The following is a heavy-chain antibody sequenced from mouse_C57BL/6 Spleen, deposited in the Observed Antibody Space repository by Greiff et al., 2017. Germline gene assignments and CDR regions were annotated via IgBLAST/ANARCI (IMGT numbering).Heavy chain of an antibody. J-gene: IGHJ2*01. Sequence: EVQLQQSGPGLVKPSQSLSLTCSVTGYSITSGYYWNWIRQFPGNKLEWMGYISYDGSNNYNPSLKNRISITRDTSKNQFFLKLNSVTTEDTATYYCARGIYYYGSSPDYWGQGTTLTVSS. V-gene: IGHV3-6*01. CDR1: GYSITSGYY. CDR3: ARGIYYYGSSPDY. CDR2: ISYDGSN. D-gene: IGHD1-1*01.